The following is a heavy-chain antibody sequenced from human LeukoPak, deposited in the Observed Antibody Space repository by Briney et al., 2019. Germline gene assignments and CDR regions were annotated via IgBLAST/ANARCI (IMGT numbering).Heavy chain of an antibody. J-gene: IGHJ4*02. Sequence: GGSLRLSCAASGFTFSSYAMHWVRQAPGKGLEWMAVISYDGSNKYYADSVKGRFTISRDNSKNTLYLQMNSLRAEDTAVYYCARDSLSYYFDYWGQGTLVTVSS. V-gene: IGHV3-30-3*01. CDR1: GFTFSSYA. CDR3: ARDSLSYYFDY. CDR2: ISYDGSNK.